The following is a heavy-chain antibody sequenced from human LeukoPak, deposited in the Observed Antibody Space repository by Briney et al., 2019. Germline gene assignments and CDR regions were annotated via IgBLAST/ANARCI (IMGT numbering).Heavy chain of an antibody. Sequence: GGSLRLSCAASGFTFSSYWMHWVRQAPGKGLVWVSRINSDGSSTNYADSVKGRFTISRDNAKTKLYLQMNSLRAEDTAVYYCARGETYYYHGMDVWGQGTTVTVSS. CDR3: ARGETYYYHGMDV. V-gene: IGHV3-74*01. CDR1: GFTFSSYW. J-gene: IGHJ6*02. CDR2: INSDGSST.